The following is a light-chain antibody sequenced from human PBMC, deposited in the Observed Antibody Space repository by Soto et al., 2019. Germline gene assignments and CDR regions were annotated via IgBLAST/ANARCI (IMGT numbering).Light chain of an antibody. V-gene: IGKV3-20*01. Sequence: EILLTQSPGTLSLSPGERATLSCRASQSVRNNYLAWYQQKPGQAPRLLIHGASGRATGIPDRFSGSGSGTDFTLTISTLEPEDFALYFYQHYGASPYTFGQRTKLEI. CDR2: GAS. CDR3: QHYGASPYT. CDR1: QSVRNNY. J-gene: IGKJ2*01.